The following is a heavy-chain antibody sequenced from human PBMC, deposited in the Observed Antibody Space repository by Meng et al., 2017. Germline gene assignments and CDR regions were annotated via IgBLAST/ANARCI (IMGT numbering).Heavy chain of an antibody. CDR2: INPNSGGT. D-gene: IGHD5-12*01. J-gene: IGHJ4*02. V-gene: IGHV1-2*06. CDR1: GYTFTGYY. Sequence: QVAVGEVGAEVQTPGASVKGSCKASGYTFTGYYMHWVRQAPGQGLEWMGRINPNSGGTNYAQKFQGRVTMTRDTSISTAYMELSRLRSDDTAVYYCARSIVATMVFDYWGQGTLVTVSS. CDR3: ARSIVATMVFDY.